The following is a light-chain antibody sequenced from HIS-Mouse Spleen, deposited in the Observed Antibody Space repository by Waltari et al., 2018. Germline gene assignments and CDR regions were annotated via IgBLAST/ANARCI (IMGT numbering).Light chain of an antibody. Sequence: SYELTQSPSVSVSPGPTASITCSGEKLGDKYGCWYQQKPGQSPVLVTYQDSKRPSGIPERFSGSNSGNTATLTISGTQAMDEADYYCQAWDSSTVVFGGGTKLTVL. J-gene: IGLJ2*01. CDR3: QAWDSSTVV. CDR1: KLGDKY. V-gene: IGLV3-1*01. CDR2: QDS.